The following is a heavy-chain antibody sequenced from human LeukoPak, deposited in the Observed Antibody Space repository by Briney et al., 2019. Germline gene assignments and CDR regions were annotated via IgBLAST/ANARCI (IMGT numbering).Heavy chain of an antibody. V-gene: IGHV3-23*01. CDR2: ISGSGGST. CDR1: GFTFSSYA. J-gene: IGHJ3*02. CDR3: AKDQGSGPAAGTYFFADAFDI. D-gene: IGHD6-13*01. Sequence: GGSLRLSRAASGFTFSSYAMSWVRQPPGKGLEWVSAISGSGGSTYYADTVKGRFTISRDNSKNTRYLQMNSLRAEDTAVYYCAKDQGSGPAAGTYFFADAFDIWGQGTMVTVSS.